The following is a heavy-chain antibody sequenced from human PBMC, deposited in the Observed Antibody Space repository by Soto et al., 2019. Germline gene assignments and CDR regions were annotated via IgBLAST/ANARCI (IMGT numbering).Heavy chain of an antibody. CDR3: AKDRRAGGNPAFYFDF. Sequence: XVSLRLSGAASGFNFSNYAMSWVRQAPGKGLEWVSLISATGGGTYYADSVKGRFTISRDNSHNTLYLQVHSLTAEDTAVYYCAKDRRAGGNPAFYFDFWGQGAQVTVSS. V-gene: IGHV3-23*01. D-gene: IGHD3-16*01. J-gene: IGHJ4*02. CDR2: ISATGGGT. CDR1: GFNFSNYA.